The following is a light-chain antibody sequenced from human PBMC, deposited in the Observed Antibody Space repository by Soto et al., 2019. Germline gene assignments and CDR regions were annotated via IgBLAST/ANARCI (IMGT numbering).Light chain of an antibody. V-gene: IGLV1-47*01. CDR2: RNN. CDR3: ATWDDSLNGFYV. J-gene: IGLJ1*01. Sequence: QLVLTQPPSASGTPGQGVTISCSGSTSNIGSNYVYWYQQLPGTAPKLLIYRNNQRPSGVPDRSSGSKSGTSASLAISGLRSDDEADYFCATWDDSLNGFYVFGTGTKLTVL. CDR1: TSNIGSNY.